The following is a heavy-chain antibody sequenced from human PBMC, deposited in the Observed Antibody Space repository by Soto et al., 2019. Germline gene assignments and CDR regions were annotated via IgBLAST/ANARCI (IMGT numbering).Heavy chain of an antibody. CDR1: GDSVSSSSAA. CDR2: TYYRSKWFN. Sequence: PSQTLSLTCAISGDSVSSSSAAWNWIRQSPSRGLEWLGRTYYRSKWFNDYAVSLKSRITINPDTSKNQFSLQLNSVTPEDTAVYYCARGYNWNYLSYFYYYMDVWDKGTTVTVSS. CDR3: ARGYNWNYLSYFYYYMDV. V-gene: IGHV6-1*01. J-gene: IGHJ6*03. D-gene: IGHD1-7*01.